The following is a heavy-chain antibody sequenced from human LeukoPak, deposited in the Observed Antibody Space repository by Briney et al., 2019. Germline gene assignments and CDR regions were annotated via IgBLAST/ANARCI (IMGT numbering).Heavy chain of an antibody. D-gene: IGHD4-23*01. CDR3: AKDRTYGGNSQMGVDY. V-gene: IGHV3-30*18. CDR1: GFTFSSYG. J-gene: IGHJ4*02. CDR2: ISYDGSNK. Sequence: GRSLRLSCAASGFTFSSYGMHWVRQAPGKGLEWVAVISYDGSNKYYADSVKGRFTISRDNSKNTLYLQMNSLRAEDTAVYYCAKDRTYGGNSQMGVDYWGQGTLVTVSS.